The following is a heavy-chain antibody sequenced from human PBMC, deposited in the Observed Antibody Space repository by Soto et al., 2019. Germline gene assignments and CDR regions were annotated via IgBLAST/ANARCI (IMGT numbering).Heavy chain of an antibody. CDR2: ISGSGVST. Sequence: LRLSCAASEFKFRDSAMSWVRQAPGKGLEWVSGISGSGVSTYYADSVRGWFTISRDDSETTLYLQMTSLRAEDTAVYFCARNLRLRGINYWGQGTLVTVPS. J-gene: IGHJ4*02. V-gene: IGHV3-23*01. CDR1: EFKFRDSA. CDR3: ARNLRLRGINY.